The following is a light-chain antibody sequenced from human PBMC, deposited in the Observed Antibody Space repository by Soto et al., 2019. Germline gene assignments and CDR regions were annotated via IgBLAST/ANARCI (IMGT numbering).Light chain of an antibody. J-gene: IGKJ4*01. CDR2: ATS. Sequence: EIVLTQSPATLSLSPGERATLSCRASQSVDAYLAWYQHKPGQAPRLLIFATSNRATGIPARFSGSGSGTDFTLTISSLEPEDFAVYYCQQRSNWPPLTFGGGTKVEIK. CDR1: QSVDAY. CDR3: QQRSNWPPLT. V-gene: IGKV3-11*01.